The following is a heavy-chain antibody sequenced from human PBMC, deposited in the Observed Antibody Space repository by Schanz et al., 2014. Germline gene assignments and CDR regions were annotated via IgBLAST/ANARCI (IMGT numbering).Heavy chain of an antibody. Sequence: EVQLLESGGGLVQPGGSLRLSCAASGFTFSSYAMSWVRQAPGKGLEWVSAISGSGETTYYADSVKGRFTISRDNSKNALYLQMNSLGPEDTAVYYCAKSALWGSGVYYASQIDYWGQGALVTVSS. CDR2: ISGSGETT. CDR3: AKSALWGSGVYYASQIDY. D-gene: IGHD3-10*01. V-gene: IGHV3-23*01. CDR1: GFTFSSYA. J-gene: IGHJ4*02.